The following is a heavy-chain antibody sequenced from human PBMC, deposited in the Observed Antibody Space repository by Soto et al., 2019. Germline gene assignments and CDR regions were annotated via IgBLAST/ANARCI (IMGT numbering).Heavy chain of an antibody. CDR3: SKGASRDHGSQCWFDP. CDR2: ISSNSDYI. D-gene: IGHD2-21*02. CDR1: GFTFRSYT. V-gene: IGHV3-21*01. Sequence: GGSLRLSCAASGFTFRSYTMNWVRQAPGKGLEWVSTISSNSDYIYYTDALRGRFTISRDNAKNSLHLQMNSLRAEDTAVYYCSKGASRDHGSQCWFDPWGQGTLVTVSS. J-gene: IGHJ5*02.